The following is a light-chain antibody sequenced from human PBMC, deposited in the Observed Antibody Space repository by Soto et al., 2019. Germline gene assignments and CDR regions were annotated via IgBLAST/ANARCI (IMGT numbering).Light chain of an antibody. Sequence: QSALTQPASVSGSPGQSIAISCTGTSSDVGAYTYVSWYQQHPGQAPKLILYDVTSRPSGISHRFSGSKSGNTASLTISGLQAEDEADYYCRSYTTSSTIVIGGGTKLTVL. CDR1: SSDVGAYTY. J-gene: IGLJ2*01. CDR3: RSYTTSSTIV. CDR2: DVT. V-gene: IGLV2-14*01.